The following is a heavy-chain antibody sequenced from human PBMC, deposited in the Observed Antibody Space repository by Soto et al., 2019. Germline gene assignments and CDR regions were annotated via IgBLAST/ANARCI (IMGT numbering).Heavy chain of an antibody. CDR1: GFTFSNFA. J-gene: IGHJ6*03. CDR3: AKDTSSSPYYMDV. Sequence: VQVLASGGGSVQPGGSLRLSCAASGFTFSNFAMSWVRHAPGKGLEWVSEITGSTGTTYYADSVRGRFIISRDNSQNTLHLQMNSLRPEDTAVYYCAKDTSSSPYYMDVWGKGTTVTVSS. V-gene: IGHV3-23*01. CDR2: ITGSTGTT. D-gene: IGHD2-2*01.